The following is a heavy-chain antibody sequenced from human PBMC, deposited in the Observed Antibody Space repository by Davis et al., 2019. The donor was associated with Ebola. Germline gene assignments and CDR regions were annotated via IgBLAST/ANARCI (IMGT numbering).Heavy chain of an antibody. D-gene: IGHD5-12*01. Sequence: GESLKISCVASGFTVSSDYMSWVRPAPGKGLEWVSVIYSGGSTYYADSVKGRFTISRHSSENTVFLQMNSLRPDDTAVYYCARDPPQSGGYVWGQGTLVTVSS. CDR3: ARDPPQSGGYV. CDR1: GFTVSSDY. CDR2: IYSGGST. J-gene: IGHJ4*02. V-gene: IGHV3-53*04.